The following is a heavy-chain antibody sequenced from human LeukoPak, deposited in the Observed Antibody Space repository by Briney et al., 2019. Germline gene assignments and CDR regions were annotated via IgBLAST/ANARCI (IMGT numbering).Heavy chain of an antibody. CDR2: INSDGSST. CDR1: GFTFSSYW. V-gene: IGHV3-74*01. CDR3: ARGGDDYVWGSPLDY. Sequence: AGGSLRLSYAASGFTFSSYWMHWVRQAPGKGLVWVSRINSDGSSTSYADSVRGRFTISRDNAKNTLYLQMNNLRAEDTAVYYCARGGDDYVWGSPLDYWGQGTLVTVSS. D-gene: IGHD3-16*01. J-gene: IGHJ4*02.